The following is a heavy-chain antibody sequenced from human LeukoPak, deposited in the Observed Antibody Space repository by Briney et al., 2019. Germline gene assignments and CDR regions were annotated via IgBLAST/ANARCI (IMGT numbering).Heavy chain of an antibody. Sequence: GGSLRLSCAAPGFTFSSYAMSWVRQAPGKGLEWVSAISGSGGSTYYADSVKGRFTISRDNSKNTLYLQMNSLRAEDTAVYYCAKFGGSAMVFDYWGQGTLVTVSS. CDR2: ISGSGGST. CDR1: GFTFSSYA. V-gene: IGHV3-23*01. CDR3: AKFGGSAMVFDY. J-gene: IGHJ4*02. D-gene: IGHD5-18*01.